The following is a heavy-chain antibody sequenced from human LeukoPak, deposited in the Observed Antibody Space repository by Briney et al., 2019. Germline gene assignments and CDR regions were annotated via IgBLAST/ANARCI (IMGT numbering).Heavy chain of an antibody. CDR1: GFTFSSYG. CDR3: AKGGPGGPAYIAAAGNGYYFDY. CDR2: IRYDGSNK. V-gene: IGHV3-30*02. Sequence: LTGGSLRLSCAASGFTFSSYGMHWVRQAPGKGLEWVAFIRYDGSNKYYADSVKGRFTISRDNSKNTLYLQMNSLRAEDTAVYYCAKGGPGGPAYIAAAGNGYYFDYWGQGTLVTVSS. J-gene: IGHJ4*02. D-gene: IGHD6-13*01.